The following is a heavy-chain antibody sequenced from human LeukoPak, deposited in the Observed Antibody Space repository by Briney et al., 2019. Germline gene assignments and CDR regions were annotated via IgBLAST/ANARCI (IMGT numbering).Heavy chain of an antibody. Sequence: ASVKVSCKASGYTFSGHYMHWLRQAPGQGLEWMGWIIPNTDGTNYAQKFQGRVTMTRDTSISTAYMELSRLTSDDTAVYYCARDGGSYNFDFWGQGTLVTVSS. CDR3: ARDGGSYNFDF. CDR2: IIPNTDGT. CDR1: GYTFSGHY. J-gene: IGHJ4*02. V-gene: IGHV1-2*02. D-gene: IGHD1-26*01.